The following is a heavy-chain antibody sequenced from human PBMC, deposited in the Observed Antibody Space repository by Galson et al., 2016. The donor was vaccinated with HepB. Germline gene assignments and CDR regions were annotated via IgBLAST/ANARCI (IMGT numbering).Heavy chain of an antibody. CDR2: TWADGNNK. CDR3: AKDVGTGVYDPGYYYGVYV. J-gene: IGHJ6*02. Sequence: SLRLSCAGSGFIFSNYGLHWVRQAPGKGLEWVANTWADGNNKYYADSVKGRLTISRDNAKNALFLQMNSLKTEDTAFYYCAKDVGTGVYDPGYYYGVYVWGQGTTVTVSS. V-gene: IGHV3-33*03. D-gene: IGHD5/OR15-5a*01. CDR1: GFIFSNYG.